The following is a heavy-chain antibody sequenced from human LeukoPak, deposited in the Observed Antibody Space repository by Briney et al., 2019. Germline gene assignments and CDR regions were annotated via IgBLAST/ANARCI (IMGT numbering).Heavy chain of an antibody. J-gene: IGHJ3*02. D-gene: IGHD4-17*01. Sequence: SETLSLTCAVSGDSFRSHYWTWIRQSPGTGLEWIGYISHIGRTNYNPSLKSRVTISIDTSKNQFSLKLRSVTAADTAVYYCARDLVTVTKGFDIWGQGTMVSVSS. V-gene: IGHV4-59*11. CDR3: ARDLVTVTKGFDI. CDR1: GDSFRSHY. CDR2: ISHIGRT.